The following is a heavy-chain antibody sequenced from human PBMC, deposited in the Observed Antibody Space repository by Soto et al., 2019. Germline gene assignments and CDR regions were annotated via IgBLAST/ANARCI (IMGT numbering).Heavy chain of an antibody. J-gene: IGHJ4*02. CDR3: AHTMAPRIFDY. CDR1: GFSLITSGVG. Sequence: QITLKEAGPTLVKPTQTLTLTCSFSGFSLITSGVGVGWIRQPPGKALEWLALIYWDDDKGYSTSLKSRLTITKDTSNNQVVLTMTTMDPADTATYYCAHTMAPRIFDYWGQGSLVTVSS. CDR2: IYWDDDK. V-gene: IGHV2-5*02.